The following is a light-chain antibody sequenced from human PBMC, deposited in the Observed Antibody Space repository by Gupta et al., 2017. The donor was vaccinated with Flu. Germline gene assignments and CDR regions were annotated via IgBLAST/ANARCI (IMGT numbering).Light chain of an antibody. Sequence: SALTQPPSASGSPGQSITISCPGTSSDIGAYKYVSWHQQHAGKAPKLIIYEVTKRPSGVPDRFSGSKSGNTASLTVSGLQAEDEGDYYCSSHTFRDTFVFGTGTAGTVL. CDR2: EVT. J-gene: IGLJ1*01. CDR1: SSDIGAYKY. V-gene: IGLV2-8*01. CDR3: SSHTFRDTFV.